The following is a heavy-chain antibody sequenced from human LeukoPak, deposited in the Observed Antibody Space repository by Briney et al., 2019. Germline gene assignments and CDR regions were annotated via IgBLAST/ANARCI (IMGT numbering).Heavy chain of an antibody. D-gene: IGHD6-13*01. V-gene: IGHV3-23*01. J-gene: IGHJ5*02. CDR3: AKDGKAAAATDWFDP. CDR2: ISGSGGST. CDR1: GFTFSSYA. Sequence: GGSLRLSCAASGFTFSSYAVSWVRQAPGKGLEWVSAISGSGGSTYYADSVKGRFTISRDNSKNTLYLQMNSLRAEDTAVYYCAKDGKAAAATDWFDPWGQGTLVTVSS.